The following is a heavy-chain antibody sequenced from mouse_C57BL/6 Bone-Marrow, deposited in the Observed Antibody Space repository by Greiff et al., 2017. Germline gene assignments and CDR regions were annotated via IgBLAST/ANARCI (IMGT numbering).Heavy chain of an antibody. CDR2: ILPGSGST. D-gene: IGHD1-1*01. Sequence: QVQLQQSGAELMKPGASVKLSCKATGYTFTGYWIEWVKQRPGHGLEWIGEILPGSGSTNYNEKFKGKATFTADTSSNTAYMHLSSLTTEDSAIYYCARYWGTRVATGYAMDYWGQGTSVTVSS. V-gene: IGHV1-9*01. CDR3: ARYWGTRVATGYAMDY. CDR1: GYTFTGYW. J-gene: IGHJ4*01.